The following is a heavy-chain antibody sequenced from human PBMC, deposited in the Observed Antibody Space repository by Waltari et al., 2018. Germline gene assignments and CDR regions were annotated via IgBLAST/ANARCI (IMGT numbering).Heavy chain of an antibody. CDR3: AKGIDYYASGSAIDY. CDR2: STSSGSST. D-gene: IGHD3-10*01. J-gene: IGHJ4*02. Sequence: EVQLVESGGGLVQSGGSLRLSCAASGFPFSSYAMTWVRQAPWKGLEWVSASTSSGSSTYYGDSVKGRFTIYRDNSKNTLYLQMNSLRGEDTAMYYWAKGIDYYASGSAIDYWGQGILVTVSS. CDR1: GFPFSSYA. V-gene: IGHV3-23*04.